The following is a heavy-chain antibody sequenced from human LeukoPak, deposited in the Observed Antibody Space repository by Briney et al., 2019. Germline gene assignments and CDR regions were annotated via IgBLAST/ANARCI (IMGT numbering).Heavy chain of an antibody. CDR1: GFSFSNNA. D-gene: IGHD2-21*01. V-gene: IGHV3-23*01. Sequence: GGSLRLSCAASGFSFSNNAMTWVRQAPGMGLEWVSVISGSGDNTYYADPVKGRFTISRDNSKNTLYLQMNSLKAEDTAVYYCARRVGVALDYWGQGTLVTVSS. CDR3: ARRVGVALDY. J-gene: IGHJ4*02. CDR2: ISGSGDNT.